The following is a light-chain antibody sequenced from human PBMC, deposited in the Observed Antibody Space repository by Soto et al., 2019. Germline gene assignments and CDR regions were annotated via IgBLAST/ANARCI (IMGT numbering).Light chain of an antibody. Sequence: MTQSPSSLSLSKGERVTLTWRASQSVSSYLAWYQQKPGQAPRLLIYGASTWATGIPARFSGSGSGTDFTLTISCLQSEDFATYYCQQYYSYPITFGQGTRLEIK. CDR1: QSVSSY. J-gene: IGKJ5*01. CDR3: QQYYSYPIT. CDR2: GAS. V-gene: IGKV3-15*01.